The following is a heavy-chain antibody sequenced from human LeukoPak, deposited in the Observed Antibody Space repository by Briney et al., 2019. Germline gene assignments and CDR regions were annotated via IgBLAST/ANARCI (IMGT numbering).Heavy chain of an antibody. J-gene: IGHJ6*03. Sequence: PSETLSLTCTVSGYSISSGYYWGWIRQPPGKGLEWIGSIYHSGSTYYNPSLKSRVTISVDTSKNQFSLKLSSVTAADTAVYYCARVGYSSSRDYYYYMDVWGQGTMVTVSS. CDR2: IYHSGST. CDR3: ARVGYSSSRDYYYYMDV. V-gene: IGHV4-38-2*02. CDR1: GYSISSGYY. D-gene: IGHD6-13*01.